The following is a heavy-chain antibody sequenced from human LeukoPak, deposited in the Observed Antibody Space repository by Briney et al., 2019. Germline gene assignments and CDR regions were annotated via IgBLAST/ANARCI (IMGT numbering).Heavy chain of an antibody. Sequence: PGGSQRLSCAASGFTFSSYAIHWVRQAPGKGLEWVAVISYDGSNKYYADSVKGRFTISRDNSKNTLYLQMNSLRAEDTAVYYCAREREVRGYSTSNYFDYWGQGTLVTVSS. J-gene: IGHJ4*02. D-gene: IGHD6-13*01. V-gene: IGHV3-30-3*01. CDR2: ISYDGSNK. CDR1: GFTFSSYA. CDR3: AREREVRGYSTSNYFDY.